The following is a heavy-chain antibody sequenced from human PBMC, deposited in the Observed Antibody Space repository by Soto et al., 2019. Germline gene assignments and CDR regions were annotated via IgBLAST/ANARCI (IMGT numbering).Heavy chain of an antibody. CDR1: GYTFTSYG. V-gene: IGHV1-18*01. J-gene: IGHJ1*01. D-gene: IGHD4-17*01. Sequence: GASVKVSCKASGYTFTSYGISWVRQAPGQGLEWMGWISAYNGNTNYAQKLQGRVTMTTDTSTSTAYMELRSLRSDDTAVYYCARDFDYGDYVALQYFQHWGQGTLVTVSS. CDR2: ISAYNGNT. CDR3: ARDFDYGDYVALQYFQH.